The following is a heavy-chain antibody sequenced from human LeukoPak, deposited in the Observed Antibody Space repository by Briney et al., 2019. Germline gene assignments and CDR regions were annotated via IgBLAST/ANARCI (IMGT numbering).Heavy chain of an antibody. CDR3: AKDPNGDYVGAFHF. V-gene: IGHV3-23*01. CDR1: GFTFSIYA. Sequence: GGSLRLSCAGSGFTFSIYAMHWVRQAPGKGLEWVPTITATTGSTSYADSVKGRFSISRDNSKRTLYLQMNSLRDEDTAMYYCAKDPNGDYVGAFHFWGQGTLVSVSS. J-gene: IGHJ3*01. CDR2: ITATTGST. D-gene: IGHD4-23*01.